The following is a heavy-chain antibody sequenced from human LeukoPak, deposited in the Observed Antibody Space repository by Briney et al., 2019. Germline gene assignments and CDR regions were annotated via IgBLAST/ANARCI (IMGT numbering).Heavy chain of an antibody. CDR2: IKQDGSEK. V-gene: IGHV3-7*01. CDR1: GGSISSSSFY. J-gene: IGHJ4*02. Sequence: ETLSLTCTVSGGSISSSSFYWSCVRQAPGKGLEWVGSIKQDGSEKYYVESVRGRFSISRDNAKNSLYLHMNSLRVEDTAVYYCVRREDKYSYGFYWGQGTLLTVSS. D-gene: IGHD1-26*01. CDR3: VRREDKYSYGFY.